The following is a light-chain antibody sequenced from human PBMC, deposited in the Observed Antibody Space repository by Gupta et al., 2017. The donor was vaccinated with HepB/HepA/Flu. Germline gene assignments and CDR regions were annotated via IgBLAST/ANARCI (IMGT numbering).Light chain of an antibody. V-gene: IGKV1-39*01. CDR2: AAS. Sequence: DIQMTQSPSSLSASVGDRVTIICRASQTIGRYLNWYQQKPGKAPKLLIYAASSLQSGVPSRFIGGGSGTEFTLTINRLQPEDFVTYYCQQSYRTHPMFPMFGQGTRLEIK. CDR1: QTIGRY. CDR3: QQSYRTHPMFPM. J-gene: IGKJ5*01.